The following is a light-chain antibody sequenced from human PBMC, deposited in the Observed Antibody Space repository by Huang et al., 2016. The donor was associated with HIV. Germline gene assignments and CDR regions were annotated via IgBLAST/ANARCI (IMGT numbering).Light chain of an antibody. J-gene: IGKJ1*01. V-gene: IGKV3-15*01. CDR1: QSVSSN. Sequence: EIVMTQSPATLSVSPGERATLSCSASQSVSSNLAWYPQKPGQAPRLLIYAASTRPTGIPARFSGSGSGTEFTLTISSLQSEDFAVYYCQQYNNWPRTFGQGTKVEIK. CDR2: AAS. CDR3: QQYNNWPRT.